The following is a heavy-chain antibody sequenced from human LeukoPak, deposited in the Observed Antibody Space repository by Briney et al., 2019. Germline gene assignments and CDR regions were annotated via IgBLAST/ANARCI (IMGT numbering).Heavy chain of an antibody. J-gene: IGHJ6*03. CDR3: ARGRPSALSSSWSAHYYYYMDV. Sequence: SETLSLTCAVYGGSFSGYYWSWIRQPPGMGLEWIGDINHSGSTNYNPSLKSRVTISVDTSKNQFSLKLTSVTAADTAVYYCARGRPSALSSSWSAHYYYYMDVWGKGTTVTVSS. CDR1: GGSFSGYY. V-gene: IGHV4-34*01. D-gene: IGHD6-6*01. CDR2: INHSGST.